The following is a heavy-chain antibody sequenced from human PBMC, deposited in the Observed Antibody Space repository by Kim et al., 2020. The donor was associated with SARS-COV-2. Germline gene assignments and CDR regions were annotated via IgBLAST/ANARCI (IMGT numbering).Heavy chain of an antibody. CDR3: ARDNFDHSGGYFDY. V-gene: IGHV4-30-4*01. J-gene: IGHJ4*02. Sequence: SETLSLTCTVSGGSISSGDYYWSWIRQPPGKGLEWIGYIYYSGSTYYNPSLKSRVTISVDTSKNQFSLKLSSVTAADTAVYYCARDNFDHSGGYFDYWGQGTLVTVSS. CDR1: GGSISSGDYY. CDR2: IYYSGST. D-gene: IGHD3-9*01.